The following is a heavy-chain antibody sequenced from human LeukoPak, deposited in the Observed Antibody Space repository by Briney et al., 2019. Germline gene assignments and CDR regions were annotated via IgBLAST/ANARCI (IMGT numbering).Heavy chain of an antibody. D-gene: IGHD6-13*01. CDR2: INPNSGGT. V-gene: IGHV1-2*02. CDR1: GYTFTGYY. J-gene: IGHJ5*02. Sequence: ASVKVSCKASGYTFTGYYMHWVRQAPGQGLEWMGWINPNSGGTNYAQKFQGRVTKTRDTSISTAYMELSRLRSDDTAVYYCARGLYSSSWYTLLNWFDPWGQGTLVTVSS. CDR3: ARGLYSSSWYTLLNWFDP.